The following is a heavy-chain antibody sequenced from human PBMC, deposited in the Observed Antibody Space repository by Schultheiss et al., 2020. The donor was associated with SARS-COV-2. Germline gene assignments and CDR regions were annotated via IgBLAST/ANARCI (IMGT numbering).Heavy chain of an antibody. J-gene: IGHJ6*02. CDR2: IYSGGST. D-gene: IGHD3-16*01. CDR1: GFTFSSYA. Sequence: GGSLRLSCAASGFTFSSYAMSWVRQAPGKGLEWVSVIYSGGSTYYADSVKGRFTISRDNSKNTLYLQMNSLRAEDTAVYYCARVKRGMGMDVWGQGTTVTVSS. CDR3: ARVKRGMGMDV. V-gene: IGHV3-66*01.